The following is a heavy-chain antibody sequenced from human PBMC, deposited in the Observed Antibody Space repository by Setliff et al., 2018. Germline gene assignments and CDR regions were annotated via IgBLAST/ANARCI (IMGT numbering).Heavy chain of an antibody. V-gene: IGHV4-39*07. CDR1: GDSIRSSRYY. J-gene: IGHJ2*01. CDR2: IYSSGNT. D-gene: IGHD2-2*01. Sequence: SETLSLTCTVSGDSIRSSRYYWGWIRQPPGKGLEWIGSIYSSGNTYYNPSLKRRVTISVDTTKNQFSLQPNSVTAADTAVYYCARAVPRGATPDYWYFDLWGRGTLVTVSS. CDR3: ARAVPRGATPDYWYFDL.